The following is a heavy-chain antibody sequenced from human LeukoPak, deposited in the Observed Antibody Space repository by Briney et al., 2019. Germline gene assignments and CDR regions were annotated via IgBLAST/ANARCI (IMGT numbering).Heavy chain of an antibody. Sequence: SETLSLTCTVSGGSISGYYWSWIRQPPGKGLQWIGYIYYTGSTNYNPSLKSRVTISVDTSKNQFSLKLSSVTAADTAVYCCARSLGGSYHFDYWGQGTLVTVSS. CDR3: ARSLGGSYHFDY. J-gene: IGHJ4*02. V-gene: IGHV4-59*01. D-gene: IGHD1-26*01. CDR1: GGSISGYY. CDR2: IYYTGST.